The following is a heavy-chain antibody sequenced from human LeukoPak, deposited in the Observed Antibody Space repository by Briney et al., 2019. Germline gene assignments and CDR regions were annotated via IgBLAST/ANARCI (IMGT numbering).Heavy chain of an antibody. V-gene: IGHV3-15*01. Sequence: GGSLRLSCAASGFTVSNAWMGWVRQAPGKGLEWVGRIKSKTDGGTTDYAAPVKGRFTISRDDSKNTMYLQMNSLKTEDTAVYYCTTARMERYSSGWYVLDYWGQGTLVTVSS. CDR3: TTARMERYSSGWYVLDY. CDR1: GFTVSNAW. J-gene: IGHJ4*02. D-gene: IGHD6-19*01. CDR2: IKSKTDGGTT.